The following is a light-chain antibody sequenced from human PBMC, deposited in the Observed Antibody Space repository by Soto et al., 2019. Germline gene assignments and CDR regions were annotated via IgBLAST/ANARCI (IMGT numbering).Light chain of an antibody. CDR1: QSVSSY. CDR2: DAS. J-gene: IGKJ5*01. CDR3: QQHGTSPIT. V-gene: IGKV3-11*01. Sequence: EVVLTQSPATLSLSPGERATLFCRASQSVSSYLAWYQQKRGQAPRLLIYDASNRATGIPARFSGSGSGTDFTLTISRLEPDDFAVYYCQQHGTSPITFGQGTRLEI.